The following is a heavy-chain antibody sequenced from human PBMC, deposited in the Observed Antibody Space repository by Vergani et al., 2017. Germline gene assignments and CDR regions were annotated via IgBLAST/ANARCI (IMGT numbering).Heavy chain of an antibody. CDR3: ARGDRYYYYYYMDV. CDR2: IYYSGST. CDR1: GGSVSSGSYY. Sequence: QVQLQESGPGLVKPSETLSLTCTVSGGSVSSGSYYWSWIRQPAGKGLEWIGYIYYSGSTNYNPSLKSRVTISVDTSTNQFSLKLSSVTAADTAVYYCARGDRYYYYYYMDVWGKGTTVTVSS. D-gene: IGHD5-24*01. J-gene: IGHJ6*03. V-gene: IGHV4-61*10.